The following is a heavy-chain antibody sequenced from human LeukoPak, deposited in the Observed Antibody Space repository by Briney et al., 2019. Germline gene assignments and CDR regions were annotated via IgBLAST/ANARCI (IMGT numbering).Heavy chain of an antibody. Sequence: SETLSLTCTVSGGSISSSSYYWGWIRQPPGKGLEWIGSIYHSGSTYYNPSLKSRVTISVDTSKNQFSLKLSSVTDADTAVYYCAREQTPTTVVTGWGQGTLVTVSS. CDR1: GGSISSSSYY. CDR2: IYHSGST. V-gene: IGHV4-39*07. D-gene: IGHD4-23*01. CDR3: AREQTPTTVVTG. J-gene: IGHJ4*02.